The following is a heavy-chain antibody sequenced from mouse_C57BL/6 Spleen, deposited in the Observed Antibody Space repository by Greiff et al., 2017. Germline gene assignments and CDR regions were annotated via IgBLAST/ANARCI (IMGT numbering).Heavy chain of an antibody. V-gene: IGHV1-54*01. J-gene: IGHJ2*01. D-gene: IGHD3-2*02. CDR1: GYAFTNYL. CDR2: INPGSGGT. Sequence: QVQLQQSGAELVRPGTSVKVSCKASGYAFTNYLIEWVKQRPGQGLEWIGVINPGSGGTNYNEKFKGKATLTADKSSSTAYMQLSSLTSEDSAVXFCARCSSGYRYYFDYWGQGTTLTVSS. CDR3: ARCSSGYRYYFDY.